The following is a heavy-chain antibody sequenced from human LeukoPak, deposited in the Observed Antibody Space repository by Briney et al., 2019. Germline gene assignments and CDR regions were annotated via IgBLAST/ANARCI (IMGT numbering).Heavy chain of an antibody. CDR1: GFTFSSYG. CDR3: AKGGPYYYDSSGYQIDY. J-gene: IGHJ4*02. CDR2: ISYDGSNK. D-gene: IGHD3-22*01. Sequence: GGSLRLSCAASGFTFSSYGMHWVRQAPGKGLEWVAVISYDGSNKYYADSVKGRFTISRDNSKNTLYLQMNSLRAEDTAVYYCAKGGPYYYDSSGYQIDYWGQGTLVTVSS. V-gene: IGHV3-30*18.